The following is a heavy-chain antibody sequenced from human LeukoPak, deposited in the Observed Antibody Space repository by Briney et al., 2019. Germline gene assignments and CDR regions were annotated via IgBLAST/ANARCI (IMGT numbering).Heavy chain of an antibody. V-gene: IGHV3-7*01. CDR3: ARDTHYYGSGSPAFDL. CDR1: GLSFSNYW. J-gene: IGHJ3*01. D-gene: IGHD3-10*01. Sequence: PGGSLRLSCAASGLSFSNYWMSWVRQAPGKGLEWVANIKQDGSEKSYVDSVKGRFTISRDNAKNSLYLQLNSLRAEDTALYYCARDTHYYGSGSPAFDLWGRGTMVTVSS. CDR2: IKQDGSEK.